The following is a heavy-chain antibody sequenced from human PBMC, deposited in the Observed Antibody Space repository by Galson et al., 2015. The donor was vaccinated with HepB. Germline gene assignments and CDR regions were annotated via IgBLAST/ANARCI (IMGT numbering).Heavy chain of an antibody. Sequence: SVKVSCKASGYTFTSYDINWVRQATGQGLEWMGWMNPNSGNTGYAQKFQGRVTMTRNTSISTAYMELSSLRSEDTAVYYCARGPTIFGVVTVPGYYYYYYMDVWGKGTTVTVSS. CDR1: GYTFTSYD. CDR3: ARGPTIFGVVTVPGYYYYYYMDV. J-gene: IGHJ6*03. V-gene: IGHV1-8*01. D-gene: IGHD3-3*01. CDR2: MNPNSGNT.